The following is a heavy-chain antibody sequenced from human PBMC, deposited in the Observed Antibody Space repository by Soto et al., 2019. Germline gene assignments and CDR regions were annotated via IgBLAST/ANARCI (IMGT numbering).Heavy chain of an antibody. V-gene: IGHV3-23*01. Sequence: EVQLLESGGGLIQPGGSLRLSCAASGFTFSSYAMSWVRQAPGKGLEGVSAISASGAATYYAGSVKGRFTISRDGAKNTLFLQMSSLRAEDTAVYYCAKEASTAGLLDFWGQGTLATVSS. J-gene: IGHJ4*02. D-gene: IGHD6-13*01. CDR1: GFTFSSYA. CDR2: ISASGAAT. CDR3: AKEASTAGLLDF.